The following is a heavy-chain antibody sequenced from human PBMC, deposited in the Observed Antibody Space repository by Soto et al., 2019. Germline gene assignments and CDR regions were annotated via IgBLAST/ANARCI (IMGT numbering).Heavy chain of an antibody. CDR3: AKCPPGPRGDAFDI. V-gene: IGHV3-23*01. CDR2: ISAST. J-gene: IGHJ3*02. Sequence: GGSLSLSCAASGFTVSSYALNWVRQAPGKGLEWVSGISASTYYADSVKGRFTISRDTSKNTLYLQMNSLRAEDTAVYYCAKCPPGPRGDAFDIWGQGTMVTVSS. D-gene: IGHD3-16*01. CDR1: GFTVSSYA.